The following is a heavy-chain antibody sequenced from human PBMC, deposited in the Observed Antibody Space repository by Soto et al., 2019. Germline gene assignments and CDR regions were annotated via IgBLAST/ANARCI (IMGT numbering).Heavy chain of an antibody. CDR2: ISYDGPTY. CDR1: GFTFRSYA. D-gene: IGHD2-21*01. V-gene: IGHV3-30-3*01. Sequence: PGGSLRLSCAVSGFTFRSYAMHWVRQAPGKGLEWVAVISYDGPTYYYGDSVKGRFTISRDNYRNILYLQMNSLRVEDTGVYHCARGSRKFGISPYGMDVWGQGTTVTVSS. CDR3: ARGSRKFGISPYGMDV. J-gene: IGHJ6*02.